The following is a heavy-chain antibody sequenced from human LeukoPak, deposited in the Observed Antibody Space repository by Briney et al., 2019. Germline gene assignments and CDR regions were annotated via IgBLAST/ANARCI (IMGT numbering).Heavy chain of an antibody. V-gene: IGHV4-39*01. D-gene: IGHD5-18*01. CDR2: IYYSGST. CDR3: ARHDNPISGYSYGLFDY. CDR1: GGSISSSSYY. J-gene: IGHJ4*02. Sequence: RPSETLSLTCTVSGGSISSSSYYWGWLRQPPGKGLEWIGSIYYSGSTYYNPSLKSRVTISVDTSKNQFSLKLSSVTAADTAVYYCARHDNPISGYSYGLFDYWGQGTLVTVSS.